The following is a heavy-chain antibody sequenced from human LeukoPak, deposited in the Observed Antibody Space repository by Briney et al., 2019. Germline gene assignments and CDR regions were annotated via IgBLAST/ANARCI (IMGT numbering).Heavy chain of an antibody. D-gene: IGHD2/OR15-2a*01. CDR1: GGSLSGRDYF. Sequence: SETLSLTCPVSGGSLSGRDYFWGWLRQAPGKGLEWIANIYYSANTFYNPSLKSRVTIFVESSKNHLSLNFTSVTAADTAVYYCARSNIGEDAFDIWGQGTMVTVSS. CDR2: IYYSANT. J-gene: IGHJ3*02. V-gene: IGHV4-39*02. CDR3: ARSNIGEDAFDI.